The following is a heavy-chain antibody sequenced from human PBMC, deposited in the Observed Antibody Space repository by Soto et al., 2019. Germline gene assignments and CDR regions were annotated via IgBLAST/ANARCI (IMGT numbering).Heavy chain of an antibody. V-gene: IGHV4-59*08. Sequence: QVQLQESGPGLVKPSETLSLTCTVSGGSISSYYWSWIRQPPGKGLEWIGYIYYSGSTNYNPSLKSRVTISVDTSKNQFSLKLSSVTAADTAVYYCARHATHRPYCYYYMDVWGKGTTVTVSS. CDR2: IYYSGST. CDR1: GGSISSYY. CDR3: ARHATHRPYCYYYMDV. J-gene: IGHJ6*03.